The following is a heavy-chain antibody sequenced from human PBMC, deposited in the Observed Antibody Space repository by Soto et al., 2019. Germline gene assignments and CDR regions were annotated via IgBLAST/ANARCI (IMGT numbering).Heavy chain of an antibody. CDR2: INPNSGST. CDR1: EYTFTGYN. V-gene: IGHV1-2*02. CDR3: ARDLYAIYYPDPFAFNV. D-gene: IGHD3-10*01. Sequence: ASVKVSCKASEYTFTGYNLHWVRQAPGQGLEWMGWINPNSGSTTYAPKFQGRVTMTRDTSISTAYMELSGLRSDDTAVYYCARDLYAIYYPDPFAFNVWGQGTMVTVSS. J-gene: IGHJ3*01.